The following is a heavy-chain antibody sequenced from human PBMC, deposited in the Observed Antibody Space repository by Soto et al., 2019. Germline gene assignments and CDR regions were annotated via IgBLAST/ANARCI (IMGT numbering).Heavy chain of an antibody. Sequence: SETLSLTCTVSGGSITNYYWSWIRQSPGKGLEWIGCIYYTGSTNYNPSLKSRVTISVDMFKNQFSLSLRSVTAADTAVYYCARTTFYDVFTAYYSLFDYWGQGTMVTVS. V-gene: IGHV4-59*01. CDR2: IYYTGST. CDR1: GGSITNYY. CDR3: ARTTFYDVFTAYYSLFDY. J-gene: IGHJ4*02. D-gene: IGHD3-9*01.